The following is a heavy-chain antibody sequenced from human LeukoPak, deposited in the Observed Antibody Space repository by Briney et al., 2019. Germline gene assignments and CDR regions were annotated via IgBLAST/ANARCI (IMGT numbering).Heavy chain of an antibody. V-gene: IGHV4-39*07. J-gene: IGHJ3*02. Sequence: SETLSLTCTVSGVSIRSSNSYWGWIRQPPGKGLEWIGSIYYSGNTYYNASLKSQVSISIDTSKNQFSLKLSSVTAADTAVYYCARDGVTMVRGVIDAFDIWGQGTMVAVSS. CDR2: IYYSGNT. CDR1: GVSIRSSNSY. D-gene: IGHD3-10*01. CDR3: ARDGVTMVRGVIDAFDI.